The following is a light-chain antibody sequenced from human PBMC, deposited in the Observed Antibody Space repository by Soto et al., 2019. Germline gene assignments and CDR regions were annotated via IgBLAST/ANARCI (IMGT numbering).Light chain of an antibody. CDR2: DAS. CDR3: QQSDTYPLT. CDR1: QSIGTW. Sequence: DIQMTQSPSTLSASVGDRFTITCRASQSIGTWLAWYQHRPGKAPSLLIYDASTLRSGVPSRFSGSGSGTEFTLTISSLQADDFATYYCQQSDTYPLTFGQGTRLEIK. J-gene: IGKJ5*01. V-gene: IGKV1-5*01.